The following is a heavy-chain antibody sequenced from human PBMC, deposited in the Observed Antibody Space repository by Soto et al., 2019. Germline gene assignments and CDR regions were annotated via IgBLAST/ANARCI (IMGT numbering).Heavy chain of an antibody. J-gene: IGHJ4*02. D-gene: IGHD6-19*01. CDR2: ISGSGDNT. CDR1: GSTFSNYV. V-gene: IGHV3-23*01. CDR3: AKGSSVWDDN. Sequence: EVQVLESGGGLVQPGGSLRLSCEASGSTFSNYVMTWVRQAPGKGLEWVSGISGSGDNTYYADSVKGRFTISRYNSKTTVYLQMNNVRVEDTAVYYCAKGSSVWDDNCGQGTLVTVSS.